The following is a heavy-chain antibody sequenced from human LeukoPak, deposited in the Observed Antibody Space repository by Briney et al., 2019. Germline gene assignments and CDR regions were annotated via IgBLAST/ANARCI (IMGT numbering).Heavy chain of an antibody. D-gene: IGHD5-12*01. CDR1: GYTLTELS. CDR3: ARGPVGGYDYFDY. J-gene: IGHJ4*02. Sequence: ASVKVSCKVSGYTLTELSMHWVRQAPGQGLEWMGRINPNSGGTNYAQKFQGRVTMTRDTSISTAYMELSRLRSDDTAVYYCARGPVGGYDYFDYWGQGTLVTVSS. CDR2: INPNSGGT. V-gene: IGHV1-2*06.